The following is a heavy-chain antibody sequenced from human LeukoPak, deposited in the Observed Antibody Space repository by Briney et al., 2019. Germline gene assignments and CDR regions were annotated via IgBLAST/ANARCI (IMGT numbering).Heavy chain of an antibody. CDR1: GFTFSNYA. Sequence: GGSLRLSCGASGFTFSNYAMSWVRQAPGKGLEWVSGISGSGGSTYYADSVKGRFTISRDNSKNTLSLQMNSLRAEDTAVYYCAKGGLKKNVVRGVIIKTHFDYWGQGTLVTVSS. CDR3: AKGGLKKNVVRGVIIKTHFDY. CDR2: ISGSGGST. J-gene: IGHJ4*02. D-gene: IGHD3-10*01. V-gene: IGHV3-23*01.